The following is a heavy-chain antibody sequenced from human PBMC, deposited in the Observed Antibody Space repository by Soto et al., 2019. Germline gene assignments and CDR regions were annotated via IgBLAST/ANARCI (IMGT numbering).Heavy chain of an antibody. D-gene: IGHD3-22*01. Sequence: ESGGGLVKPGGSLRLSCAASGFTFSSYSMNWVRQAPGKGLEWVSSISSSSSYIYYADSVKGRFTISRDNANNSLYLQMNSLRAEDPAVYYCARYAYYYDSSGLPDYWGQGTLVTVSS. CDR2: ISSSSSYI. CDR1: GFTFSSYS. J-gene: IGHJ4*02. CDR3: ARYAYYYDSSGLPDY. V-gene: IGHV3-21*01.